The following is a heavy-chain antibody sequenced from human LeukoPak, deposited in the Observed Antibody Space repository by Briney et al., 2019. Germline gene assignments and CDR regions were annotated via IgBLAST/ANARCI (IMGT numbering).Heavy chain of an antibody. Sequence: GGSLRLSCAASGFTFSSYSMNWVRQAPGKGLEWVSSISSSSSYIYYADSVKGRFTISRDNAKNSLYLQMNSLRAEDTAVYYCAREGLSVTNYYYYYYMDVWGKGTTVTVSS. CDR3: AREGLSVTNYYYYYYMDV. V-gene: IGHV3-21*01. J-gene: IGHJ6*03. D-gene: IGHD4-11*01. CDR1: GFTFSSYS. CDR2: ISSSSSYI.